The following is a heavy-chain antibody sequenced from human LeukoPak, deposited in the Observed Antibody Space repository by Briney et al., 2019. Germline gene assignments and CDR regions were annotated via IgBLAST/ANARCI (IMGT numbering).Heavy chain of an antibody. CDR1: GFSFSTYW. CDR2: ISNDGTTT. Sequence: GGSLRLSCAASGFSFSTYWMHWVRQAPGEGLVWVSRISNDGTTTIYADSVKGRFTISRDNAKNTLYLQMDSLRAEDTAVYYCTRRVDATRWYDPWGQETLVTVSS. J-gene: IGHJ5*02. V-gene: IGHV3-74*01. D-gene: IGHD2-15*01. CDR3: TRRVDATRWYDP.